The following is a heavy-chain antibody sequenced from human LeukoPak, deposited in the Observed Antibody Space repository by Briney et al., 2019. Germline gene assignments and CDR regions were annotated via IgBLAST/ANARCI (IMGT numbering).Heavy chain of an antibody. CDR1: GLPFRSYW. CDR3: ATAKYSSSPAF. V-gene: IGHV3-74*01. D-gene: IGHD6-13*01. CDR2: TNSDGSST. J-gene: IGHJ4*02. Sequence: GGSLRLSCAASGLPFRSYWMPWVRHAPGKGLVWVSRTNSDGSSTSHADPVKGRFTISRDNGKNTLYLQMNSLRAEDTAVYYCATAKYSSSPAFWGQGTLVTVSS.